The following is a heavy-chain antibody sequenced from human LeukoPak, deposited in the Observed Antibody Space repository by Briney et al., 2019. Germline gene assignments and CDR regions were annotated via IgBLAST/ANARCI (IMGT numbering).Heavy chain of an antibody. D-gene: IGHD3-16*02. Sequence: ASVKVSCKASGYTFTSYDINWVRQATGQGLEWMGWMNPNSGNTGYAQKFQGRVTMTRNTSISTAYMELSSLRSEDTAVYYCARGWRGFRDYVWGSYRYTGPDYWGQGTLVTVSS. CDR2: MNPNSGNT. CDR1: GYTFTSYD. J-gene: IGHJ4*02. CDR3: ARGWRGFRDYVWGSYRYTGPDY. V-gene: IGHV1-8*01.